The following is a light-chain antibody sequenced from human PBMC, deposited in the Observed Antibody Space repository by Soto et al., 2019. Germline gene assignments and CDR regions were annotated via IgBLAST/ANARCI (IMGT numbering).Light chain of an antibody. Sequence: DIQMTQSPATLSASLGDRVTITCRASQTINRWLAWYQQKPRKAPELLIYGASTLQSGVPSRFSGSGSGTEFTLTISSLQPDDVATYYCQQYYALFYTFGQGTKLEFK. V-gene: IGKV1-5*01. CDR2: GAS. CDR3: QQYYALFYT. J-gene: IGKJ2*01. CDR1: QTINRW.